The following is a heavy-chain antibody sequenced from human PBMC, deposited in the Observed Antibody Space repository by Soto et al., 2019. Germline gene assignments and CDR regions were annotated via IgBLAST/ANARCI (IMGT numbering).Heavy chain of an antibody. CDR1: GFTFSSYA. CDR3: AKALAAYYGSSGYPVDY. Sequence: EVQLLESGGGLVQPGGSLRLSCAASGFTFSSYAMSWVRQAPGKGLEWVSAISGSGGSTYYADSVKGRFTISRDNSKNRLYLQMNSLRAEDTAVHYCAKALAAYYGSSGYPVDYWGQGTLVTVSS. J-gene: IGHJ4*02. V-gene: IGHV3-23*01. D-gene: IGHD3-22*01. CDR2: ISGSGGST.